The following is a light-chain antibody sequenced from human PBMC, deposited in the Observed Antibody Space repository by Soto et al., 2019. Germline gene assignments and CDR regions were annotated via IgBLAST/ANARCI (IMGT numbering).Light chain of an antibody. Sequence: DIQMTQSPSSLSASVGDRVTITCRASQSISDYLNWYQQKPGKAPNLLIYASSILQSGVPSRFSGSGSGTDFTLTITSPQPEDFATYYCQQSRGTSLTFGGGTKVEVK. V-gene: IGKV1-39*01. J-gene: IGKJ4*01. CDR2: ASS. CDR3: QQSRGTSLT. CDR1: QSISDY.